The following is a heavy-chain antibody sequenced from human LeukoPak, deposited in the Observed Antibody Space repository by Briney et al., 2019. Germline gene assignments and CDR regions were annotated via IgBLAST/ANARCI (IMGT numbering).Heavy chain of an antibody. V-gene: IGHV3-7*01. CDR1: GFTFSRYW. Sequence: GGSLRLSCAASGFTFSRYWMSWVRQAPGKGLEWVANIKEDGSEKYYVDSVKGRFTISRDNTKNSLYLQMSSLRAEDTAVYYCARDGTAAGLYFDLWGQGTLVTVSS. J-gene: IGHJ4*01. CDR3: ARDGTAAGLYFDL. CDR2: IKEDGSEK. D-gene: IGHD6-13*01.